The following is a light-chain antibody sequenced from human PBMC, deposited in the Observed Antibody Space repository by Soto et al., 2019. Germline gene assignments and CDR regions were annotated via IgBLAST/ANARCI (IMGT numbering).Light chain of an antibody. CDR3: QQRSNWLT. CDR2: DAS. Sequence: EIVLTQSPATLSLSPGERATLSCRASQSVSSYLAWYQQKLGQAPRLLIYDASNRATGIPARFSGSGSGTDFTLTISSLEPEEFAVYYCQQRSNWLTFGGGTKVEIK. J-gene: IGKJ4*01. CDR1: QSVSSY. V-gene: IGKV3-11*01.